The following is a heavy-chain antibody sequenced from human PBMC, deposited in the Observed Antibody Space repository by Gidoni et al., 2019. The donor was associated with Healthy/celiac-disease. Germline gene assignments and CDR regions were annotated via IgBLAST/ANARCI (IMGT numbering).Heavy chain of an antibody. CDR1: GFTFSSYV. D-gene: IGHD1-26*01. CDR2: SSGSGGST. CDR3: ANPPASKWELPHY. J-gene: IGHJ4*02. Sequence: EVQLLDSGGGLVQPGGSLSLSCAASGFTFSSYVMSLVRQAPGKGLEWVSASSGSGGSTYYGDSVKGRFTISRDNSKNTLYLQMNSLRAEDTAVYYCANPPASKWELPHYWGQGTLVTVSS. V-gene: IGHV3-23*01.